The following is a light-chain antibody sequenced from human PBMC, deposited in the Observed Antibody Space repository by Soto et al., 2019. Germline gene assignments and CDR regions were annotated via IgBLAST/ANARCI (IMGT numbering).Light chain of an antibody. CDR1: QSVGSY. CDR2: EAS. CDR3: QQSYSWPDT. J-gene: IGKJ2*01. Sequence: EIVMTQSPATLSLSPGERATLSCRASQSVGSYLSWYQQKVGQAPRLLIYEASNRATGIPARFSGSGSGTDFTLTICSLEPEDFAVYYCQQSYSWPDTFVQGTKLEIK. V-gene: IGKV3-11*01.